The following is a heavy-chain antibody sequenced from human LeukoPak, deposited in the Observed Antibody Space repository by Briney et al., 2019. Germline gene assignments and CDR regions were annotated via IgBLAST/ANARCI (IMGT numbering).Heavy chain of an antibody. Sequence: SGGSLRLSCAASGFTFSSYAMSWVRQAPGKGLEWVSAISGSGGSTYYADSVKGRFTISRDNSKNTLYLQMNSLRAEDTAVYYCATQLSPYCSGGSCLDYWGQGTLVTVSS. D-gene: IGHD2-15*01. CDR2: ISGSGGST. J-gene: IGHJ4*02. CDR3: ATQLSPYCSGGSCLDY. V-gene: IGHV3-23*01. CDR1: GFTFSSYA.